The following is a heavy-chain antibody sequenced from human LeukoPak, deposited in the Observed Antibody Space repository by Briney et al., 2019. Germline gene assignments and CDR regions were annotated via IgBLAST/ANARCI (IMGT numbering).Heavy chain of an antibody. CDR2: IYYSGTT. J-gene: IGHJ4*02. Sequence: PLETLSLTCTVSGGSISSGNYYWTWIRQHPGKGLEWIGYIYYSGTTFYNPSLKSRVTISIDTSKNQFSLKLTSVTAADTAVYYCTRAGFYGSSAYPYWGQGTLVTVSS. CDR3: TRAGFYGSSAYPY. D-gene: IGHD3-22*01. V-gene: IGHV4-31*03. CDR1: GGSISSGNYY.